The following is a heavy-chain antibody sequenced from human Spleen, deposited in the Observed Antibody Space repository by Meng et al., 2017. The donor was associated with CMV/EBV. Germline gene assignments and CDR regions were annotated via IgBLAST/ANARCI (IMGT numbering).Heavy chain of an antibody. Sequence: GESLKISCAASGFTFSSYSMNWVRQAPGKGLEWVSVIYSGGSTYYADSVKGRFTISRDNSNNTLYLQMNSLRAEDTAVYYCARDMGDSVDYWGQGTLVTVSS. CDR1: GFTFSSYS. J-gene: IGHJ4*02. D-gene: IGHD2-15*01. CDR3: ARDMGDSVDY. V-gene: IGHV3-66*02. CDR2: IYSGGST.